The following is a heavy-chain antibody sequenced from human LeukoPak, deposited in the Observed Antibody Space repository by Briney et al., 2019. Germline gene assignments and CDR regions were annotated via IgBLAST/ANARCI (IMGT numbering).Heavy chain of an antibody. CDR1: GYTFTSYG. V-gene: IGHV1-18*01. D-gene: IGHD1-26*01. CDR3: ARSGSYYVHRPNAFDI. CDR2: ISAYNGNA. Sequence: ASVKVSCKASGYTFTSYGISWVRQAPGQGLEWMGWISAYNGNANYAQKLQGRVTMTTDTSTSTAYTELRSLRSDDTAVYYCARSGSYYVHRPNAFDIWGQGTMVTVSS. J-gene: IGHJ3*02.